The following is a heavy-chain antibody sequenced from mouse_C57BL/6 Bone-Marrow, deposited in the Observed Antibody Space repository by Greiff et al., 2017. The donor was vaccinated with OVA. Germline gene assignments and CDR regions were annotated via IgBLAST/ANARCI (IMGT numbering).Heavy chain of an antibody. Sequence: LQESGAELVKPGASVKMSCKASGYTFTTYPIEWMKQNHGKSLEWIGNFHPYNDDTKYNEKFKGKATLTVEKSSSTVYLELSRLTSDDSAVYYCARRATAQASWFAYWGQGTLVTVSA. V-gene: IGHV1-47*01. CDR1: GYTFTTYP. D-gene: IGHD3-2*02. CDR3: ARRATAQASWFAY. CDR2: FHPYNDDT. J-gene: IGHJ3*01.